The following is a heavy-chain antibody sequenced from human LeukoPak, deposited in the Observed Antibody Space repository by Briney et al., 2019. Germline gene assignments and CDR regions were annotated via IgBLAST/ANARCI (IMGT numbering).Heavy chain of an antibody. CDR2: INHSGST. J-gene: IGHJ6*03. V-gene: IGHV4-34*01. D-gene: IGHD5-24*01. CDR3: ARAVVYGVEMATIRWYYYYYYMDV. CDR1: GGSFSGFY. Sequence: PSETLSLTCAVYGGSFSGFYWGWIRQPPRRGLECSGEINHSGSTNSNPRLKSRVTKSVEQSKNQFSLKLSSVPAADPAVYYCARAVVYGVEMATIRWYYYYYYMDVWGKGTTVTVSS.